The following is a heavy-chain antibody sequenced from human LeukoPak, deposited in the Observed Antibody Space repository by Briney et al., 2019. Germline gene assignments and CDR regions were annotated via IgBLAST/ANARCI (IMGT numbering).Heavy chain of an antibody. D-gene: IGHD5-18*01. J-gene: IGHJ6*04. Sequence: SETLSLTCAIYGGSFSGYYWSWIRQPPGKGLEWIGEINHSGSTNYNPSLKSRVTISVDTSKNQFSLKLSSVTAADTAVYYCARGRIQLWSGNYYYGMDVWGKGTTVTVSS. CDR3: ARGRIQLWSGNYYYGMDV. V-gene: IGHV4-34*01. CDR2: INHSGST. CDR1: GGSFSGYY.